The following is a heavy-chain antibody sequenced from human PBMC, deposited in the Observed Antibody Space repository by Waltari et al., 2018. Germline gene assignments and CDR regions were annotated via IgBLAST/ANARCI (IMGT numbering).Heavy chain of an antibody. CDR3: ARQNIHSYGYGYFDF. CDR1: GYSFAKYW. D-gene: IGHD5-18*01. Sequence: EVQLEQSGAEVKKPGESLKLSCNGSGYSFAKYWNGWVRQMPGKGLEWMGVIYPGDSNTKYSLSFQGQVTISADTSISTAYLQWSSLKASDTAIYFCARQNIHSYGYGYFDFWGQGTLVTVSS. V-gene: IGHV5-51*01. J-gene: IGHJ4*02. CDR2: IYPGDSNT.